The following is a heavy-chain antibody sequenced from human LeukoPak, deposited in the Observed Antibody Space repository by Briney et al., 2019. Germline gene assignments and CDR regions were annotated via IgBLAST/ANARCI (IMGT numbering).Heavy chain of an antibody. J-gene: IGHJ4*02. CDR1: GYTFITYV. D-gene: IGHD2-15*01. V-gene: IGHV1-3*01. CDR3: ATSRNSARGIDY. Sequence: ASVKVSCKASGYTFITYVMHWVRQAPGQRLEWMGWLSAGNGLTKYSQKFQGTVTITRDTSASTAYMELSSLRSEDTAVYYCATSRNSARGIDYWGQGTLVTVSS. CDR2: LSAGNGLT.